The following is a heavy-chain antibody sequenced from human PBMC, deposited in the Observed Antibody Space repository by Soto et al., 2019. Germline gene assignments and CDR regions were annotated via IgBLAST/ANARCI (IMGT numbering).Heavy chain of an antibody. D-gene: IGHD2-15*01. CDR1: GFTFSSYA. J-gene: IGHJ6*02. CDR2: ISYDGSNK. V-gene: IGHV3-30-3*01. CDR3: ARDVRAVVVVLDRYYGMDV. Sequence: QVQLVESGGGVVQPGRSLRLSCAASGFTFSSYAMHWVRQALGKGLEWVAVISYDGSNKYYADSVKGRFTISRDNSKNTLYLQMNSLRAEDTAVYYCARDVRAVVVVLDRYYGMDVWGQGTTVTVSS.